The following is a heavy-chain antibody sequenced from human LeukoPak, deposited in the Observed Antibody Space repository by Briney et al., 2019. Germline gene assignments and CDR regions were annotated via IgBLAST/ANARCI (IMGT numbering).Heavy chain of an antibody. D-gene: IGHD4-11*01. J-gene: IGHJ3*02. Sequence: ASVKVSCKASVYIFTSYGISWVRQAPGQGLEWMGWISAYNGNTNYAQKLQGRVTMTTDTSTSTAYMELRSLRSDDTAVYYCATGRNDYDAFDIWGQGTMVTVSS. CDR2: ISAYNGNT. CDR3: ATGRNDYDAFDI. CDR1: VYIFTSYG. V-gene: IGHV1-18*01.